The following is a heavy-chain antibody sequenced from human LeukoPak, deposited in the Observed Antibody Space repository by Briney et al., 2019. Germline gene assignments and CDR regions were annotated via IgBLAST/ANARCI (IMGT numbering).Heavy chain of an antibody. J-gene: IGHJ3*02. CDR2: ISSSSSYI. V-gene: IGHV3-21*01. CDR3: ARVWGFAFDI. Sequence: GGSLRLSCAASGFTFSSYSMNWVRQAPGKGLEWVSSISSSSSYIYYADSVKGRFTIFRDNAKNSLYLQMNSLRAEDTAVYYCARVWGFAFDIWGQGTMVTVSS. D-gene: IGHD3-16*01. CDR1: GFTFSSYS.